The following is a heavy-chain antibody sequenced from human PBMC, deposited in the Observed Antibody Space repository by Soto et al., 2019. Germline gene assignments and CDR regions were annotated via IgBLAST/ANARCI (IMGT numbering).Heavy chain of an antibody. J-gene: IGHJ4*02. V-gene: IGHV1-3*01. Sequence: ASVKVCCEASGYTFTSYAMHWVRQAPGQRLEWMGWINAGNGNTKYSQKFQGRVTITRDTSASTAYMELSSLRSEDTAVYYCARVTMVRGVISRSFDYWGQGTLVTVSS. CDR2: INAGNGNT. CDR3: ARVTMVRGVISRSFDY. D-gene: IGHD3-10*01. CDR1: GYTFTSYA.